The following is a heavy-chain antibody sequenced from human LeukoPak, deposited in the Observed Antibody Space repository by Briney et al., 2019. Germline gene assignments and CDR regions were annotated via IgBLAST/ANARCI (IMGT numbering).Heavy chain of an antibody. J-gene: IGHJ4*02. CDR3: AKGIDYGGNGGSLDY. V-gene: IGHV3-48*01. Sequence: GGSLRLSCAASGFTFSSYSMNWVRQAPGKGLEWVSYISSSSSTIYYADSVKGRFTTSRDNSKNTLYLQMNSLRAEDTAVYYCAKGIDYGGNGGSLDYWGQGTLVTVSS. CDR2: ISSSSSTI. CDR1: GFTFSSYS. D-gene: IGHD4-23*01.